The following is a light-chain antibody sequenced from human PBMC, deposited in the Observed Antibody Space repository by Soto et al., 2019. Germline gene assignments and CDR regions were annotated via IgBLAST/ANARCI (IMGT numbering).Light chain of an antibody. CDR3: SSYTSTNTLV. CDR1: SSDVGGYNY. Sequence: QSALTQPASVSGSPGQSITNSCTGTSSDVGGYNYVSWYQQHPGKVPKLMIYDVSNRPSGVSNRFSGSKSGNTASLTISGLQAEDEADYYCSSYTSTNTLVFGGGTKLTVL. J-gene: IGLJ2*01. CDR2: DVS. V-gene: IGLV2-14*03.